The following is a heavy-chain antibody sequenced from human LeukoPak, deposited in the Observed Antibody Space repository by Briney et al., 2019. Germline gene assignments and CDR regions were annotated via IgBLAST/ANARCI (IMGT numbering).Heavy chain of an antibody. D-gene: IGHD4-17*01. CDR1: GGTFSSYA. CDR3: ARDGARSDTTGPGDY. Sequence: ASVKVSCKASGGTFSSYAISWVRQATGQGLEWMGWINTNTGHPTYAQDFTGRFVFSLDTSVSTAYLQISSLKAADTAVYYCARDGARSDTTGPGDYWGQGTLVTVSS. J-gene: IGHJ4*02. CDR2: INTNTGHP. V-gene: IGHV7-4-1*02.